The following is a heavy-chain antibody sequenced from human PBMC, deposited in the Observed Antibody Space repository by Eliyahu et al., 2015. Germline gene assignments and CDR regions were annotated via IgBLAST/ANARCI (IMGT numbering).Heavy chain of an antibody. CDR2: IASRADGETT. CDR3: TTGSLD. J-gene: IGHJ4*02. Sequence: VQLVESGGGLVKPGGSLXXXXAASGFTFSNAWXXWXRQAPGKGLEWVGHIASRADGETTDYAPPVEGRFTISRNDSKNTLFLQMNSLKTEDTAVYYCTTGSLDWGQGTLLTVSS. CDR1: GFTFSNAW. V-gene: IGHV3-15*04.